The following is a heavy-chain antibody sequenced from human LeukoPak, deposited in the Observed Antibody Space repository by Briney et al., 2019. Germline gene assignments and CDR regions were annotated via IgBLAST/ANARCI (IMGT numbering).Heavy chain of an antibody. CDR2: IYYSGST. CDR1: NYSISSGYY. D-gene: IGHD2-2*02. Sequence: PSETLSLTYTVSNYSISSGYYWSWIRQPPGKGLEWIGYIYYSGSTNYNPSLKSRVTISVDTSKNQFSLELSSVTAADTAVYYCARGVVPAAIGFLSSYYMDVWGKGTTVTISS. CDR3: ARGVVPAAIGFLSSYYMDV. J-gene: IGHJ6*03. V-gene: IGHV4-61*01.